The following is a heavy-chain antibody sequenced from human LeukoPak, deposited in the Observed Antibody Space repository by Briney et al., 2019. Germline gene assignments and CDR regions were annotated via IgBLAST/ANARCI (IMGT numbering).Heavy chain of an antibody. V-gene: IGHV4-59*01. CDR3: AREVNYYDSSGHFDY. J-gene: IGHJ4*02. Sequence: SETLSLTCTVSGGSISSYYWSWIRQPPGKGLEWIGYIYYSGSTNYNPSLKSRVTISVDTSKNQSSLKLSSVTAADTAVYYCAREVNYYDSSGHFDYWGQGILVTVSS. CDR2: IYYSGST. D-gene: IGHD3-22*01. CDR1: GGSISSYY.